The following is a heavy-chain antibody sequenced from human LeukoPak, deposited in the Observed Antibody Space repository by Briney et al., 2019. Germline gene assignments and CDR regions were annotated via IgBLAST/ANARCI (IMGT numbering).Heavy chain of an antibody. D-gene: IGHD4-17*01. V-gene: IGHV1-18*01. CDR1: GYTFTSYG. CDR2: ISAYNGNT. Sequence: GASVKVSCKASGYTFTSYGISWVRQAPGQGLEWMGWISAYNGNTNYAQKLQGRVTMTTDTSTSTAYMELRSLRSDDTAVYYCARFIFYGDYPAAPYFDYWGQGTLVTVSS. J-gene: IGHJ4*02. CDR3: ARFIFYGDYPAAPYFDY.